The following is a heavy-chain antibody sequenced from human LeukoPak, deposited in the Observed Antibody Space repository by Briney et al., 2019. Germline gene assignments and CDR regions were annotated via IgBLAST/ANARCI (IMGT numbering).Heavy chain of an antibody. V-gene: IGHV3-11*04. J-gene: IGHJ4*02. CDR2: ISSSGSTI. CDR3: ARTPAMNDYVWGKRMYYFDY. D-gene: IGHD3-16*01. Sequence: PGGSLRLSCAASGFTFSDYYMSWIRQAPGKGLEWVSYISSSGSTIYYADSVKGRFTISRDNAKNSLYLQMNSLRAEDTAVYYCARTPAMNDYVWGKRMYYFDYWGQGTLVTVSS. CDR1: GFTFSDYY.